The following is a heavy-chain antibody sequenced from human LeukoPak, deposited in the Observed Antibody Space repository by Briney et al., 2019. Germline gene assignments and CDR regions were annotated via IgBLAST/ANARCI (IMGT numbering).Heavy chain of an antibody. V-gene: IGHV4-59*01. Sequence: SETLSLTCTVSGGSISSYYWSWIRQPPGKGLEWIGYTYYSGSTNYNPSLKSRVTISVDTSKNQFSLKLSSVTAADTAVYYCARDYRTGYSSGWYGGWWFDPWGQGTLVTVSS. CDR1: GGSISSYY. CDR2: TYYSGST. CDR3: ARDYRTGYSSGWYGGWWFDP. D-gene: IGHD6-19*01. J-gene: IGHJ5*02.